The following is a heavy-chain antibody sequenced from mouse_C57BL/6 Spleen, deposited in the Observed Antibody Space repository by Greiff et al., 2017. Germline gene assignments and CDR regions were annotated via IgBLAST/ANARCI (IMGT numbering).Heavy chain of an antibody. D-gene: IGHD1-1*01. CDR3: ARYYGSSYWYVDV. V-gene: IGHV1-50*01. Sequence: QVQLKQPGAELVKPGASVKLSCKASGYTFTSYWMQWVKQRPGPGLEWIGEIDPSDSYTNYNQKFKGKATLTVDTSYSTAYMQLSSLTSEDSAVYYCARYYGSSYWYVDVWGTGTTVTVSS. CDR2: IDPSDSYT. CDR1: GYTFTSYW. J-gene: IGHJ1*03.